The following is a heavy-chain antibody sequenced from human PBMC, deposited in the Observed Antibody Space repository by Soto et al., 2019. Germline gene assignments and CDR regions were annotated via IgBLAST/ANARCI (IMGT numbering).Heavy chain of an antibody. V-gene: IGHV1-24*01. CDR3: ATYYYDSSGYFFDP. CDR2: FDPEGGET. CDR1: GYTLTELS. J-gene: IGHJ5*02. D-gene: IGHD3-22*01. Sequence: ASVKVSCKVSGYTLTELSMHWVRQAPGKGLEWMGGFDPEGGETIYAQKFQGRVTMTEDTSTDTAYMELSSLRSEDTAVYYCATYYYDSSGYFFDPWGQGTLVTVSS.